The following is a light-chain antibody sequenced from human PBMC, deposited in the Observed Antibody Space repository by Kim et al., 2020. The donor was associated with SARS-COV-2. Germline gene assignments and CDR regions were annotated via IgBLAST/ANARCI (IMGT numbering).Light chain of an antibody. V-gene: IGLV3-19*01. J-gene: IGLJ2*01. CDR3: NSRDSNDYVV. Sequence: SSELTQDPAVSVALGQTVRITCQGDSLRTYYATWYQQKPEQAPKVVIYGKDNRPSGVPDRFSGSSSGNTAYLTITGSQAGDDADYYCNSRDSNDYVVFGG. CDR1: SLRTYY. CDR2: GKD.